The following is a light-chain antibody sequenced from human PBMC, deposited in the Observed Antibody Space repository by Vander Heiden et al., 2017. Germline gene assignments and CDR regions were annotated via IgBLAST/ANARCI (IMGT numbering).Light chain of an antibody. Sequence: QSVLAQPPSTSGTPGQSVTIPCSGSTSKIGGSTVSWYQQHPRTAPKLVIFSNDKRPSGVPDRFSGSKSGASASLAITRLQSEDEADYYCAVWDDSLNGPLFGGGTKLTVL. J-gene: IGLJ3*02. CDR3: AVWDDSLNGPL. V-gene: IGLV1-44*01. CDR1: TSKIGGST. CDR2: SND.